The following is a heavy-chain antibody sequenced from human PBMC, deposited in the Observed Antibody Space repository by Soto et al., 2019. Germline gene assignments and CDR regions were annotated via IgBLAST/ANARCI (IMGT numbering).Heavy chain of an antibody. J-gene: IGHJ4*02. CDR3: AGNYYDNSGYHPSDY. D-gene: IGHD3-22*01. Sequence: SVKVSCKASGGTFSSYGIRWVRQAPGQGLEWMGGINPIFAKANYAQKFQDRVTITTDDSTGTAYMELSSLRFEETAVYYCAGNYYDNSGYHPSDYWGQGTLVTVSS. V-gene: IGHV1-69*05. CDR2: INPIFAKA. CDR1: GGTFSSYG.